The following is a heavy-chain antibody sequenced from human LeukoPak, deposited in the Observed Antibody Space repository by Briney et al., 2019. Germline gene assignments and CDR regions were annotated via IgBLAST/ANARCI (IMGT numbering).Heavy chain of an antibody. J-gene: IGHJ6*03. Sequence: GGSLRLSCAASGFTFRSYWTHWVRQAPGKGLVWVSRINSDGSSTSYADSVKGRFTISRDNAKNTLYLQMKSLRAEDTAVYYCARDGSNPPYYYYYYMDVWGTGTTVTVSS. CDR3: ARDGSNPPYYYYYYMDV. D-gene: IGHD4-11*01. V-gene: IGHV3-74*01. CDR2: INSDGSST. CDR1: GFTFRSYW.